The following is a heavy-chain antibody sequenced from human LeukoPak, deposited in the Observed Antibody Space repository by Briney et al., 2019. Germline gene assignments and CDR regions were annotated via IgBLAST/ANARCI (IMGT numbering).Heavy chain of an antibody. CDR3: ARVGGYGGPVDY. CDR1: GFTFSSYE. CDR2: ISSSGSTI. J-gene: IGHJ4*02. V-gene: IGHV3-48*03. D-gene: IGHD2-15*01. Sequence: GRSLRLSCAASGFTFSSYEMNWVRQAPGKGLEWVSYISSSGSTIYYADSVKGRFTISRDNAKNSLYLQMNSLRAEDTAVYYCARVGGYGGPVDYWGQGTLVTVSS.